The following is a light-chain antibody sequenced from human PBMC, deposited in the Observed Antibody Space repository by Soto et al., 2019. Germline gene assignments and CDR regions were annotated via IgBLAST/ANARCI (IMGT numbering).Light chain of an antibody. J-gene: IGKJ3*01. CDR3: QQRSNWPIT. CDR2: DAS. Sequence: EIVLTQSPATLSLSPWERATLSCRASQSVSSYLACYQQKPGQAPRLLIYDASHRATGIPARFSGSGSGTDFALTISSLEPEDFAFYYCQQRSNWPITFGPGTKVDIK. V-gene: IGKV3-11*01. CDR1: QSVSSY.